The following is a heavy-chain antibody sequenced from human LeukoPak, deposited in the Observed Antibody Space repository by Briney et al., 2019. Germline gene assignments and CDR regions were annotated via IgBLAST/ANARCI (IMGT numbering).Heavy chain of an antibody. CDR2: MYYDGST. V-gene: IGHV4-39*01. J-gene: IGHJ4*02. CDR1: GGSIYSTTFY. Sequence: SETLPLACTVSGGSIYSTTFYWGWIRQPPGKGLEWIGSMYYDGSTYHNPSLKSRVTISVDTSNNQFSLKLTSVTAADTAVYFCARRSDSGSDDGEDYFDYWGQGTLVTVSP. D-gene: IGHD1-26*01. CDR3: ARRSDSGSDDGEDYFDY.